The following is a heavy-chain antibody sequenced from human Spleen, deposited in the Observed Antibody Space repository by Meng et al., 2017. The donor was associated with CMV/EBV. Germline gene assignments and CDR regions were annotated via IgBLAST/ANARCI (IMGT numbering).Heavy chain of an antibody. Sequence: GSLRLSCTVSGGSISRSSYYWGWIRQPPGKGLEWIGSIYYSGSTYYNPSLKSRVTISVDASKNQFSLKLSSVTAADTAVYYCARGRSRGNCAWGFCYYYGMDVWGQGTTVTVSS. CDR3: ARGRSRGNCAWGFCYYYGMDV. CDR1: GGSISRSSYY. V-gene: IGHV4-39*01. J-gene: IGHJ6*02. D-gene: IGHD1-1*01. CDR2: IYYSGST.